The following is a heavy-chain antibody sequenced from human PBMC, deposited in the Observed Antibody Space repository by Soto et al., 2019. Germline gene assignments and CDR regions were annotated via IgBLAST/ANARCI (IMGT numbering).Heavy chain of an antibody. CDR2: IIPILGIA. CDR3: ARAIYGDHHGIDYYYYMDV. J-gene: IGHJ6*03. D-gene: IGHD4-17*01. CDR1: GGTFSSYT. Sequence: SVKVSCKASGGTFSSYTISWVRQAPGQGLEWMGRIIPILGIANYAQKFQGRVTITADKSTSTAYMELSSLRSEDTAVYYCARAIYGDHHGIDYYYYMDVWGKGTTVTVSS. V-gene: IGHV1-69*02.